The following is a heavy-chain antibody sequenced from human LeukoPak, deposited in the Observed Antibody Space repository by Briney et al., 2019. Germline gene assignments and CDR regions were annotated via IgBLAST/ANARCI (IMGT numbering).Heavy chain of an antibody. CDR2: INPSGGSI. CDR1: GYTFTSYY. J-gene: IGHJ6*02. V-gene: IGHV1-46*01. D-gene: IGHD1-26*01. CDR3: ARNRVGATGILAIYYYYGMDV. Sequence: GASVKVSCKASGYTFTSYYMHWVRQAPGQGLEWMGIINPSGGSISYAQKFRGRVTMTRDTSTSTVYMELSSLRSEDTAVYYCARNRVGATGILAIYYYYGMDVWGQGTTVTVSS.